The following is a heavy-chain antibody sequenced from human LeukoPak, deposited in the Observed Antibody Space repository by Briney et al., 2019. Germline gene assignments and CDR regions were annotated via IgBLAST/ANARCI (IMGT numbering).Heavy chain of an antibody. CDR1: GYTFTDYY. CDR2: INPNSGGT. V-gene: IGHV1-2*02. D-gene: IGHD3-9*01. J-gene: IGHJ4*02. CDR3: ARRYNILTGFLF. Sequence: GASVKVSFKASGYTFTDYYVNWVRQAPGQGLEWMGWINPNSGGTNYAETFQGRVTMTRDTSISTAYMELNRLRSDDTAVYYCARRYNILTGFLFWGQGTLVTVSS.